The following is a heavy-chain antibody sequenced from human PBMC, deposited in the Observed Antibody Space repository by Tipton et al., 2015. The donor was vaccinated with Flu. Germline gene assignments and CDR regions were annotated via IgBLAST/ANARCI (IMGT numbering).Heavy chain of an antibody. CDR2: INHSGST. J-gene: IGHJ4*02. V-gene: IGHV4-34*01. D-gene: IGHD3-9*01. Sequence: TLSLTCAVYSGSFSGYFWTWIRQTPGKGLEWIGEINHSGSTNYNPSLKSRVTISVDTSKNQFSLQLTSVTAADTAGYHCARGGLLRYFDWFGEARWGQGTLVTVSS. CDR1: SGSFSGYF. CDR3: ARGGLLRYFDWFGEAR.